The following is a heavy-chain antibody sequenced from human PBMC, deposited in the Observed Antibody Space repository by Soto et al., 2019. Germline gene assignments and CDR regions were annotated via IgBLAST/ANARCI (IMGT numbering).Heavy chain of an antibody. D-gene: IGHD3-22*01. CDR2: IWYDGSNK. CDR3: ARGERGPYYYDSSGYILDY. V-gene: IGHV3-33*01. Sequence: GGSLRLSCAASGFTFSSYGMHWVRQAPGKGLEWVAVIWYDGSNKYYADSVKGRFTISRDNSKNTLYLQMNSLRAEDTAVYYCARGERGPYYYDSSGYILDYWGQGTLVTVSS. CDR1: GFTFSSYG. J-gene: IGHJ4*02.